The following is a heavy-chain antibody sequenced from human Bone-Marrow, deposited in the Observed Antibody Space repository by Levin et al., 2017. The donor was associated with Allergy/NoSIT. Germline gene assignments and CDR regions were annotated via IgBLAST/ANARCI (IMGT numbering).Heavy chain of an antibody. V-gene: IGHV3-53*01. CDR2: IYSGGST. CDR3: ARDRVWELDYYGMDV. CDR1: GFTVSSNY. J-gene: IGHJ6*02. Sequence: PGGSLRLSCAASGFTVSSNYMSWVRQAPGKGLEWVSVIYSGGSTYYADSVKGRFTISRDNSKNTLYLQMNSLRAEDTAVYYCARDRVWELDYYGMDVWGQGTTVTVSS. D-gene: IGHD1-26*01.